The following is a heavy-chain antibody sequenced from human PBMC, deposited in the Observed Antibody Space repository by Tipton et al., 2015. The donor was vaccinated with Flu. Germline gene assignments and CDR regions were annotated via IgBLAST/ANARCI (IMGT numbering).Heavy chain of an antibody. CDR1: GGSISSYY. Sequence: TLSLTCTVSGGSISSYYWSWNRQPPGKGQEWIGYIYYSGSTNYNPSLKSRVTISVDTPKNQFSLKLRSVTAADTAVYYCAGVSSSSSWSQDWYFDLWGRGTLVTVSS. D-gene: IGHD6-13*01. CDR3: AGVSSSSSWSQDWYFDL. J-gene: IGHJ2*01. V-gene: IGHV4-59*01. CDR2: IYYSGST.